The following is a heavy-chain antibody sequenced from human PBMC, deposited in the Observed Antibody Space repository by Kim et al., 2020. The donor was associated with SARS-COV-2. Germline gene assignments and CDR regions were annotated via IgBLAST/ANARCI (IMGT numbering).Heavy chain of an antibody. J-gene: IGHJ4*02. V-gene: IGHV3-15*01. Sequence: DYAAPVKGRFTITRDDSKNTLYLQMNSLKTEDTAVYYCTTGRYFDWLLENWGQGTLVTVSS. CDR3: TTGRYFDWLLEN. D-gene: IGHD3-9*01.